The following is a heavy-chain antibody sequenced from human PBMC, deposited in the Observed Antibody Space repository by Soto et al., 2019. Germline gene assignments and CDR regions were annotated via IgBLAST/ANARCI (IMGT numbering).Heavy chain of an antibody. CDR1: SGSVSNDNW. CDR3: TKNSAYALDY. V-gene: IGHV4-4*02. CDR2: VHYYGGT. J-gene: IGHJ1*01. D-gene: IGHD3-16*01. Sequence: SETLSLTCGVSSGSVSNDNWWSWVRQSPGKGLEWIGEVHYYGGTNYNPSLESRVTISVDTSRNKFSLRLNSVTAADTAIYYCTKNSAYALDYWGQGTLVTVSS.